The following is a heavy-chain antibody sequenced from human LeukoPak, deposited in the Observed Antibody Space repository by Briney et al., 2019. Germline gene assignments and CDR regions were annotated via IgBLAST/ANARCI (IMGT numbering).Heavy chain of an antibody. J-gene: IGHJ4*02. CDR3: AKDGEYCSSTSCFLPPFDY. CDR1: GFTFDDYA. V-gene: IGHV3-9*01. Sequence: PGGSLRLSCAASGFTFDDYAMHWVRQAPGKGLEWVSGISWNSGSIGYADSVKRRFTISRDNAKNSLYLQMNSLRAEDTALYYCAKDGEYCSSTSCFLPPFDYWGQGTLVTVSS. D-gene: IGHD2-2*01. CDR2: ISWNSGSI.